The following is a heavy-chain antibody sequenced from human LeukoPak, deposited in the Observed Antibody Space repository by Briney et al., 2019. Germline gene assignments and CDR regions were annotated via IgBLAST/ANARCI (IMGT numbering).Heavy chain of an antibody. D-gene: IGHD3-16*02. J-gene: IGHJ4*02. V-gene: IGHV3-33*01. CDR3: ARDYVWGSYRSVFDY. Sequence: GGSLRLSCAASGFTFSSYGMHWVRQAPGKGLEWVAVIWYDGSNKYYADSVKGRFTISRDNSKNTLYLQMNGLRAEDTAVYYCARDYVWGSYRSVFDYWGQGTLVTVSS. CDR1: GFTFSSYG. CDR2: IWYDGSNK.